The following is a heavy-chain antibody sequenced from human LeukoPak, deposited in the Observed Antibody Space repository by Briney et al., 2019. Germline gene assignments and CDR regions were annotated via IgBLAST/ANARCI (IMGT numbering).Heavy chain of an antibody. D-gene: IGHD5-18*01. J-gene: IGHJ4*02. Sequence: SETLSLTCAVCGGSFNGYYWRWIRQPPGKGLEWIGEINHTGSTNYNPSLKSRVTISVDTSKNQYSLKLSSVTDADTAVYYCASGIQLWLFDYWGQGTLVTVSS. CDR1: GGSFNGYY. CDR2: INHTGST. CDR3: ASGIQLWLFDY. V-gene: IGHV4-34*01.